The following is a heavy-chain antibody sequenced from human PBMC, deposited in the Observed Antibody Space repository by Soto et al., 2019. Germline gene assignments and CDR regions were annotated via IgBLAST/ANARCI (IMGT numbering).Heavy chain of an antibody. CDR1: GFTFSSYW. V-gene: IGHV3-74*01. CDR2: INSDGSST. J-gene: IGHJ3*02. Sequence: GGSLRLSCAASGFTFSSYWMHWVRQAPGKGLVWVSRINSDGSSTGYADSVKGQFTISRDNAKNTLYLQMNSLRAEDTAVYYCAKDTRYFDWLRGIYAFDIWGQGTMVTVS. CDR3: AKDTRYFDWLRGIYAFDI. D-gene: IGHD3-9*01.